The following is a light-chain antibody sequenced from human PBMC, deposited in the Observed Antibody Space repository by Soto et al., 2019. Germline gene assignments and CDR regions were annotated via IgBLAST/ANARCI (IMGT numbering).Light chain of an antibody. CDR2: EVT. V-gene: IGLV2-14*01. Sequence: QSALTQPASVSGSPGQSIAISCTGTSGDVGGYDYVSWYQQHPDKAPKLMIYEVTKRPSWVSNRFSGSKSGDTASLTISGLQPEDEADYCSSLTSGSTRVFGSGSKLTVL. CDR1: SGDVGGYDY. CDR3: SSLTSGSTRV. J-gene: IGLJ1*01.